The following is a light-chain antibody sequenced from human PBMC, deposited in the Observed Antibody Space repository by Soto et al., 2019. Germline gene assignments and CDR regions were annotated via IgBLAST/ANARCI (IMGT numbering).Light chain of an antibody. CDR2: RNN. J-gene: IGLJ1*01. V-gene: IGLV1-47*01. CDR3: AAWDDSLSGSYV. Sequence: QSVLTQPPSASGTPGQRVTISCSGSISNIGSNYVFWYQQLPGTAPKLLIYRNNKRPSGVPDRFSGSNSGTSASLAISGLRSEVEADYYCAAWDDSLSGSYVLGTGTKLTVL. CDR1: ISNIGSNY.